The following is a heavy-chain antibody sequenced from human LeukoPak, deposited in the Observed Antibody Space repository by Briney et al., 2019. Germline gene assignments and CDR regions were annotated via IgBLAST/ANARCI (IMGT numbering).Heavy chain of an antibody. CDR2: IIPIFGTA. V-gene: IGHV1-69*05. Sequence: SVKVSCKASGGTFSSYAISWVRQAPGQGLEWMGGIIPIFGTANYAQKFQGRVTITTDEFTSTAYMELSSLRSEDTAAYYCTYSSSGWFDPWGQGTLVTVSS. CDR3: TYSSSGWFDP. J-gene: IGHJ5*02. D-gene: IGHD6-6*01. CDR1: GGTFSSYA.